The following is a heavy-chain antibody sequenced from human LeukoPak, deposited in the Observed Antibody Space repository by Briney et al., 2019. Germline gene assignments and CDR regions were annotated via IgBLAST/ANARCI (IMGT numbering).Heavy chain of an antibody. V-gene: IGHV3-20*04. CDR2: ISWDTGSK. D-gene: IGHD5-12*01. CDR1: GFTLSTYS. J-gene: IGHJ4*02. Sequence: GGSLRLSCTVSGFTLSTYSLNWVRRAPGKGLEWVSGISWDTGSKGYADSVKGRFTISRDNAKNSLYLQMNSLRVEDTAVYYCARAWGSDYDLNYWGQGTLVTVSS. CDR3: ARAWGSDYDLNY.